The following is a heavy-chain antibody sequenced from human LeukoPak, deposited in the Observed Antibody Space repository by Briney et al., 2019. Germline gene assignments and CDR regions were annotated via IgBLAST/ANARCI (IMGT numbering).Heavy chain of an antibody. J-gene: IGHJ1*01. CDR3: AKDSDYYHSSGYYYAYFQH. V-gene: IGHV3-48*02. Sequence: GGSLRLSCAVSGFTSSTYSMNWVRQAQGKGLEWVSYISSSSSTIYYADSVKGRFTISRDNAKNSLYLQMNSLRDEDTAVYYCAKDSDYYHSSGYYYAYFQHWGQGTLVTVSS. CDR1: GFTSSTYS. CDR2: ISSSSSTI. D-gene: IGHD3-22*01.